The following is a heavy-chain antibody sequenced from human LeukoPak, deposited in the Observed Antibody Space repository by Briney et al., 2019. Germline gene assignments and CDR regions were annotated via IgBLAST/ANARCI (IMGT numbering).Heavy chain of an antibody. D-gene: IGHD6-19*01. J-gene: IGHJ4*02. V-gene: IGHV3-23*01. Sequence: WVRQAPGKGLEWVSSISGGGESTYYADSVKGRFTVSRDNSKNTLYLQINSLRGEDTAVYYCAKGKYSSGGVPDYWGQGTLVTVSS. CDR2: ISGGGEST. CDR3: AKGKYSSGGVPDY.